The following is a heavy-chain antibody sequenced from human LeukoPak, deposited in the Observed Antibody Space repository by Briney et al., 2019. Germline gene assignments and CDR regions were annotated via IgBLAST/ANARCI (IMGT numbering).Heavy chain of an antibody. CDR1: GFTFSSYS. D-gene: IGHD3-9*01. V-gene: IGHV3-48*01. Sequence: PGGSLRLSCAASGFTFSSYSMNWVRQAPGKGLEWVSYISSSSSTIYYADSVKGRFTISRDNSKNTLYLQMNSLRAEDTAVYYCAKVAETGYSPYYFDYWGQGTLVTVSS. J-gene: IGHJ4*02. CDR2: ISSSSSTI. CDR3: AKVAETGYSPYYFDY.